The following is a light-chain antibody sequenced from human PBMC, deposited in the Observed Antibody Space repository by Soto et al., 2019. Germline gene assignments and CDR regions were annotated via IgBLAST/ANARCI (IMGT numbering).Light chain of an antibody. CDR2: DAS. J-gene: IGKJ1*01. CDR3: LQDFDYPWT. V-gene: IGKV1-5*01. Sequence: DIQVTQARSTLSASVGDRVTITCGASQSIGTWLAWYQQKPWKAPKLLIYDASSLQSGVPSRFSGSGSGTDFTLTISSLQPEDFATYYCLQDFDYPWTFGQGTKVDI. CDR1: QSIGTW.